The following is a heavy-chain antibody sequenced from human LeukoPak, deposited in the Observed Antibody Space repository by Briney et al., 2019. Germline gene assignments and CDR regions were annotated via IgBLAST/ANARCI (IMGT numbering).Heavy chain of an antibody. CDR2: TRNKANSYTT. CDR3: ARGGMVRGVLYYYYYMDV. CDR1: GFTFSDHY. J-gene: IGHJ6*03. D-gene: IGHD3-10*01. V-gene: IGHV3-72*01. Sequence: GGSLRLSCAASGFTFSDHYMDWVRQAPGKGLEWVGRTRNKANSYTTEYAASVKGRFTISRDDSKNSLYLQMNSLKTEDTAVYFCARGGMVRGVLYYYYYMDVWGKGTTVTVSS.